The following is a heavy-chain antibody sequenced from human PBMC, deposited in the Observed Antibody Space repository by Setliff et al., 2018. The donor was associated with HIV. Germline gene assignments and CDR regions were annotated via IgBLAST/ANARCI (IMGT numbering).Heavy chain of an antibody. D-gene: IGHD3-22*01. CDR3: ATNSDTSGYPPPPFDY. CDR1: GDSISSSSYY. J-gene: IGHJ4*02. V-gene: IGHV4-39*01. CDR2: ISYSGST. Sequence: SETLSLTCTVSGDSISSSSYYWGWIRQPPGKGLEWIGSISYSGSTYYNPSLKSRVTISVDTSKNQSSLKPSSVTAADTAVYYCATNSDTSGYPPPPFDYWGQGTLVTVSS.